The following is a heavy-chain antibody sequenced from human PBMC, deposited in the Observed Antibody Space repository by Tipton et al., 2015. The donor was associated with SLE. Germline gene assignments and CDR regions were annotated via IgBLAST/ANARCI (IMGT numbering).Heavy chain of an antibody. J-gene: IGHJ4*02. CDR3: ARVKVAAYFDY. D-gene: IGHD6-13*01. CDR1: GFTFSDYY. CDR2: ISSSGSTI. V-gene: IGHV3-11*04. Sequence: GSLRLSCAASGFTFSDYYMSWIRQAPGKGLEWVSYISSSGSTIYYADFVKGRFTISRDNAKNLLYLQMNSLRAEDTAVYYCARVKVAAYFDYWGQGTLVTVSS.